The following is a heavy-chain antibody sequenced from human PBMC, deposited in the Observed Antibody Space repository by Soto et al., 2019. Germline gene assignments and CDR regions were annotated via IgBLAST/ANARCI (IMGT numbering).Heavy chain of an antibody. D-gene: IGHD1-26*01. V-gene: IGHV3-23*01. Sequence: EVQLLESGGGLVQPGASLRLSCAASGFTFSSYAINCVRQAPGKVLEWVSAISGSGGNTYYADSVKARFTISRDNSKNTLYLQMNSLRAEDTAVYYCAKDPGGEVLRFRFDPWGQGTLVTVSS. J-gene: IGHJ5*02. CDR1: GFTFSSYA. CDR3: AKDPGGEVLRFRFDP. CDR2: ISGSGGNT.